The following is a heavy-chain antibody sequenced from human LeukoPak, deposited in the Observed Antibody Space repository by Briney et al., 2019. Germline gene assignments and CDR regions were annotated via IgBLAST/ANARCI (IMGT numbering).Heavy chain of an antibody. Sequence: SETLSLTCAVYGGSFSGYYWSWIRQPPGKGLEWIGEINHSGSTNYNPSLKSRVTISVDTSKNQFSLKLSSVTAADTAVYYCARRRSSIAARPFDYWGQGTLVTVSS. D-gene: IGHD6-6*01. J-gene: IGHJ4*02. CDR3: ARRRSSIAARPFDY. CDR1: GGSFSGYY. V-gene: IGHV4-34*01. CDR2: INHSGST.